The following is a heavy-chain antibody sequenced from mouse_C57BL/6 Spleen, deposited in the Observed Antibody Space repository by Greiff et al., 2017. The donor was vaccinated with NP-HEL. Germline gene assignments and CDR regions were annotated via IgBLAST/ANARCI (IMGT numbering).Heavy chain of an antibody. V-gene: IGHV1-19*01. CDR1: GYTFTDYY. J-gene: IGHJ3*01. Sequence: EVQLQQSGPVLVKPGASVKMSCKASGYTFTDYYMNWVKQSHGKSLEWIGVINPYNGGTSYNKKFKGKATLTVDKSSSTAYMELNSLTSEDSVVYDRAREGYDGYLFAYWGPGTLVTVSA. CDR3: AREGYDGYLFAY. D-gene: IGHD2-3*01. CDR2: INPYNGGT.